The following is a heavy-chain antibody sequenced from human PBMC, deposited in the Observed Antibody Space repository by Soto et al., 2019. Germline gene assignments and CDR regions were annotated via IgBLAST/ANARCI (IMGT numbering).Heavy chain of an antibody. V-gene: IGHV3-23*01. CDR2: ISGSGVST. J-gene: IGHJ4*02. Sequence: LRLSCAASGFIFSSYAMNWVRQTPGKGLEWVSGISGSGVSTYYADSGKGRFSISRDNSKNTLYLQMNSLRAEDTAIYYCVKVRGGFYTYYFDYWGQGTLVTVSS. D-gene: IGHD3-10*01. CDR1: GFIFSSYA. CDR3: VKVRGGFYTYYFDY.